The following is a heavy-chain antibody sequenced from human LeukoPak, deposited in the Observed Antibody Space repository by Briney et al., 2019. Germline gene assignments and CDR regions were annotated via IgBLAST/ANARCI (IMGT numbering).Heavy chain of an antibody. J-gene: IGHJ6*03. Sequence: SVKVSCKASGGTFSYYAISWLRQAPGQGLEWMGRIIPIFGTANYAQKFQGRVTITTDESTSTAYMELSSLRSEDTAVYYCARSDYITSSHMDVWGKGTTVTVSS. V-gene: IGHV1-69*05. D-gene: IGHD6-6*01. CDR2: IIPIFGTA. CDR1: GGTFSYYA. CDR3: ARSDYITSSHMDV.